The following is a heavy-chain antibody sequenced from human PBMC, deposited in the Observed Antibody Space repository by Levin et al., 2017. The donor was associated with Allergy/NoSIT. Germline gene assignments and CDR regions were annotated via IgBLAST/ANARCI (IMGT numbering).Heavy chain of an antibody. CDR2: IYPGDSDT. CDR3: ARIKQGRGGSYPFEY. J-gene: IGHJ4*02. D-gene: IGHD1-26*01. Sequence: PGESLKISCEGSGYSFTNYWIGWVRQMPGKGLESLGIIYPGDSDTRYSPSFQGQVTISADKSINTAYLQWSSLKASDTAMYYCARIKQGRGGSYPFEYWGQGTLVTVSS. V-gene: IGHV5-51*01. CDR1: GYSFTNYW.